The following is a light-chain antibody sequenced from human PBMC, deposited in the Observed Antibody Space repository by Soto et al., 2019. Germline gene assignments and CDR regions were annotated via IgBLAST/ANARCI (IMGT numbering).Light chain of an antibody. CDR1: SSDVGGYNY. J-gene: IGLJ1*01. CDR2: EVS. CDR3: NSYTSKSTGV. Sequence: QSALTQPASVSGSPGQSITISCTGTSSDVGGYNYVSWYQQHPGKAPKLIIYEVSNRPSGVSNRFSGSKSGNTASLTISGLQAEVEADYSCNSYTSKSTGVFGTGTKLTVL. V-gene: IGLV2-14*01.